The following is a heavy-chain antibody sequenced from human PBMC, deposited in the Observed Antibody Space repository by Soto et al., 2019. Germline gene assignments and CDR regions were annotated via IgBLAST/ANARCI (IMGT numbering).Heavy chain of an antibody. CDR1: GGSISSYY. J-gene: IGHJ6*04. CDR3: ARGGAEAGKRRYYSVMAV. D-gene: IGHD6-19*01. Sequence: SETLSLTCTVSGGSISSYYWSWIRQPPGKGLEWIGEINHSGSTNYNPSLKSRVTISVDTSKNQFSLKLSSVTAADTAVYYWARGGAEAGKRRYYSVMAVWGKGTTVPVSS. CDR2: INHSGST. V-gene: IGHV4-34*01.